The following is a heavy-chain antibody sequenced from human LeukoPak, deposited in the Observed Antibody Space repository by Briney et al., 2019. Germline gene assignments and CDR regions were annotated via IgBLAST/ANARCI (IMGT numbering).Heavy chain of an antibody. Sequence: LRLSCAASGFTFSSYEMNWVRQAPGKGLEWIGSIYHSGSTYYNPSLKSRVTISVDTSKNQFSLKLSSVTAADTAVYYCARDNYYDSSGYYRFDYWGQGTLVTVSS. D-gene: IGHD3-22*01. J-gene: IGHJ4*02. CDR3: ARDNYYDSSGYYRFDY. V-gene: IGHV4-38-2*02. CDR1: GFTFSSYE. CDR2: IYHSGST.